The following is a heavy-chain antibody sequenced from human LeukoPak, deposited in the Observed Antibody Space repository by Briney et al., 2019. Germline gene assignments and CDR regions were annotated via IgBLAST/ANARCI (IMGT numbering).Heavy chain of an antibody. D-gene: IGHD3-3*01. CDR1: GYTFTSYD. CDR3: ARALGIFGDYYYYMDV. J-gene: IGHJ6*03. V-gene: IGHV1-8*03. Sequence: ASVKVSCKAPGYTFTSYDINWVRQATGQGLEWMGWMNPNSGNTGYAQKFQGRVTITRNTSISTAYMELSSLRSEDTAVYYCARALGIFGDYYYYMDVWGKGTTVTVSS. CDR2: MNPNSGNT.